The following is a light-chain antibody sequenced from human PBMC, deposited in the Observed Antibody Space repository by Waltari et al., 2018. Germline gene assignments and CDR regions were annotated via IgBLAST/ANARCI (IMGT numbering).Light chain of an antibody. CDR1: SSDVGAYNY. J-gene: IGLJ1*01. V-gene: IGLV2-14*03. CDR3: SSYAGSRGFV. CDR2: DVT. Sequence: QSALTQPASVSGSPGQSITISCTGTSSDVGAYNYVSWYQQHPGQAPKLMIYDVTSRPSGVSNRFSGFKSGNTASLTISGLQAEDEADYYCSSYAGSRGFVFGTGTKVTVL.